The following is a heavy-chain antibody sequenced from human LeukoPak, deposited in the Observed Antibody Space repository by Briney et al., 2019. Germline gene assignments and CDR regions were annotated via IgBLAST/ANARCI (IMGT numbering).Heavy chain of an antibody. V-gene: IGHV2-5*02. Sequence: SGPTLVKPPQTLTLTCTFPGFSLTTSGVGVGWIRQPPGKALEWLALIYWDDDKRYSPSLKSRVTITKDTSKNQVVLTMTNMDPVDTATYYCSRTRRGQIGWTNDYWGQGTLVTVSS. J-gene: IGHJ4*02. D-gene: IGHD6-19*01. CDR2: IYWDDDK. CDR1: GFSLTTSGVG. CDR3: SRTRRGQIGWTNDY.